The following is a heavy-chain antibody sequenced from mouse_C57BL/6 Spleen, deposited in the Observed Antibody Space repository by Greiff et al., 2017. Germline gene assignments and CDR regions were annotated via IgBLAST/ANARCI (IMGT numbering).Heavy chain of an antibody. Sequence: QVQLKQPGAELVRPGSSVKLSCKASGYTFTCYWMPWVKQRPIQGLEWIGNIDPSDSETHYNQKFKDKATLTVDKSSSTAYMQLSSRTSEDSAVYYCASGNGNGKAGFAYWGQGTLVTVSA. V-gene: IGHV1-52*01. D-gene: IGHD2-1*01. CDR3: ASGNGNGKAGFAY. J-gene: IGHJ3*01. CDR1: GYTFTCYW. CDR2: IDPSDSET.